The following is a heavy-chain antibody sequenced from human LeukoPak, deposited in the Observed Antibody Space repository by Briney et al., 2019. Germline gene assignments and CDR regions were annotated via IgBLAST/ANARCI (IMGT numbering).Heavy chain of an antibody. CDR3: AREELVAAAFDH. CDR1: GFTFSGYE. V-gene: IGHV3-48*03. D-gene: IGHD2-15*01. CDR2: ISTTGETI. J-gene: IGHJ4*02. Sequence: GGSLRLSCAASGFTFSGYEMNWVRQAPGKGLEWVSYISTTGETIYYADSVKGRFTISRDNAKSSLYLQMNSLRAEDTAIYYCAREELVAAAFDHWGQGTLVTV.